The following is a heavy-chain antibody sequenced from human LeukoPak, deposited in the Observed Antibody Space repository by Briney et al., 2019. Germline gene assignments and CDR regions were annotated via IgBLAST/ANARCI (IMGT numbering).Heavy chain of an antibody. D-gene: IGHD6-13*01. Sequence: GGSLRLSWAASGFTFSSYEMNWVRQAPGKGMEWVSYISSSGSTIYYADSVKGRFTISRDNAKNSLYLQMNSLRAEDTAVYYCARDASSSWYGYFDYWGQGTLVTVSS. J-gene: IGHJ4*02. V-gene: IGHV3-48*03. CDR3: ARDASSSWYGYFDY. CDR1: GFTFSSYE. CDR2: ISSSGSTI.